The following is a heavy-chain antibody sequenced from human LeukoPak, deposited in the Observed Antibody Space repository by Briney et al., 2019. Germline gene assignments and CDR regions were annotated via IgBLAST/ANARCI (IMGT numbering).Heavy chain of an antibody. Sequence: PSETLSLTCTVSGGAISSYYWSWIRQPAGKGLEWIGRIHTSGSTNYNPSLKTRVTMSVDTSKNQFSLKLSSVTAADTAVYYCARAMDDYSNYDYWGQGTLVTVSS. CDR1: GGAISSYY. CDR3: ARAMDDYSNYDY. J-gene: IGHJ4*02. V-gene: IGHV4-4*07. D-gene: IGHD4-11*01. CDR2: IHTSGST.